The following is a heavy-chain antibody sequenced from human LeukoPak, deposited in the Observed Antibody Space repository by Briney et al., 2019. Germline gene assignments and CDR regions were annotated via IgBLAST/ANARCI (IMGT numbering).Heavy chain of an antibody. CDR2: ISAYNGNT. V-gene: IGHV1-18*01. CDR3: ARVRYSSSWHPFDY. Sequence: ASVKVSCKASGYTFTSYGISWVRQAPGQGLEWMGWISAYNGNTNYAQKLQGRVTMTTDTSTSTAYMELRSLRSDDTAVYYCARVRYSSSWHPFDYWGQGTLVTVSS. CDR1: GYTFTSYG. J-gene: IGHJ4*02. D-gene: IGHD6-13*01.